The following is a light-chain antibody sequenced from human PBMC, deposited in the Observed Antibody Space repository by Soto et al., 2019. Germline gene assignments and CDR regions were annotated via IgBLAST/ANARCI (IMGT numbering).Light chain of an antibody. Sequence: QSVLTQPASVSGSPGQSITISCTGTSSDVGGYNYVSWYQQHPGKAPKLMICEVSNRPSGVSDRFSGSKSGNTASLTISGLQAEDEADYYCSSFTSRFTFVFGTGTKVT. J-gene: IGLJ1*01. V-gene: IGLV2-14*01. CDR3: SSFTSRFTFV. CDR1: SSDVGGYNY. CDR2: EVS.